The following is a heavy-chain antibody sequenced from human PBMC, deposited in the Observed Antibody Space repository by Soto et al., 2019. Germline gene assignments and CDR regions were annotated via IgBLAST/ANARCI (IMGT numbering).Heavy chain of an antibody. V-gene: IGHV3-23*01. CDR3: AKVSTWIQLWHLEFDY. D-gene: IGHD5-18*01. CDR2: ISGSGGRT. Sequence: QAKGKGLEWVSTISGSGGRTHYADSVKGRVTISRDNSKNTLYLQMTSLRAEDTAVYYCAKVSTWIQLWHLEFDYWGQGTLVTVSS. J-gene: IGHJ4*02.